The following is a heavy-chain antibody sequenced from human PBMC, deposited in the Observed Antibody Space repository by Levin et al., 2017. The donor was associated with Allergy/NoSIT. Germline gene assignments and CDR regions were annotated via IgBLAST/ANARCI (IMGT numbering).Heavy chain of an antibody. CDR3: AKDTSSGYPAAYHDAFDI. Sequence: GGSLRLSCAASGFTFDDYAMHWVRQAPGKGLEWVSGISWNSGSIGYADSVKGRFTISRDNAKNSLYLQMNSLRAEDTALYYCAKDTSSGYPAAYHDAFDIWGQGTMVTVSS. CDR1: GFTFDDYA. CDR2: ISWNSGSI. V-gene: IGHV3-9*01. D-gene: IGHD3-22*01. J-gene: IGHJ3*02.